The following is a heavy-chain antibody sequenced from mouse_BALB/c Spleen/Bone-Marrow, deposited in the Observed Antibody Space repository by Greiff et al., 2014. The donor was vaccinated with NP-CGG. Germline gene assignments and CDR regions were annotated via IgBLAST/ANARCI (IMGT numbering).Heavy chain of an antibody. CDR1: GFTFSSYT. J-gene: IGHJ2*01. D-gene: IGHD1-1*01. CDR2: ISNGGGST. V-gene: IGHV5-12-2*01. Sequence: EVKLVESGGGLVQPGGSLKLSCAASGFTFSSYTMSWVRQTPEKRLEWVAYISNGGGSTYYPDTVKGRFTISRDNAKNTLYLQMSSLKSEDTAMFYCAGHGGSRGYYFDYWGQGTTLIVSS. CDR3: AGHGGSRGYYFDY.